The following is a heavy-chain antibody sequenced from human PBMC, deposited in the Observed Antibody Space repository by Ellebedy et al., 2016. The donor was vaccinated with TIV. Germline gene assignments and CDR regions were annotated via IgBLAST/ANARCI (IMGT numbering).Heavy chain of an antibody. CDR3: ARESTTVTTDYFDY. CDR2: ISTSSSSI. D-gene: IGHD4-11*01. V-gene: IGHV3-21*05. J-gene: IGHJ4*02. CDR1: GFTFSSYS. Sequence: GESLKISXAASGFTFSSYSMNWVRQAPGKGLEWVSYISTSSSSIYYADSVKGRFTISRDNAKNSLYLQMNSLRAEDTAVYYCARESTTVTTDYFDYWGQGTLVTVSS.